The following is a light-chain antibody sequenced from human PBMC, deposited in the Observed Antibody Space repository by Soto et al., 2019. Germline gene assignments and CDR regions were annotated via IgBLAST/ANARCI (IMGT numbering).Light chain of an antibody. J-gene: IGKJ1*01. CDR3: QKYGSSPTT. Sequence: EIVLTQSPGTLSLSPGERATLSCRASQSVTSSYLAWWQQKPGQAPRLLIYGASSRATGIPDRFSGSGSGTDFTLTISRLEPEDFSVYFCQKYGSSPTTFGQGTKVEIK. CDR1: QSVTSSY. V-gene: IGKV3-20*01. CDR2: GAS.